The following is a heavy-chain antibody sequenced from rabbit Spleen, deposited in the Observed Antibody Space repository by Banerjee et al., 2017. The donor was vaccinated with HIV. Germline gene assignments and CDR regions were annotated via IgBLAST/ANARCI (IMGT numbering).Heavy chain of an antibody. D-gene: IGHD8-1*01. CDR3: ARNTGSSLSSYSMDL. V-gene: IGHV1S45*01. Sequence: QEQLEETGGGLVKAGASLTLTCKVSGLDFSARDRVCWVRQAPGKGLDWIACIDVVKYGSTYYASWAKGRFTISKASSTTLTLQMTRLTATDTTPYFCARNTGSSLSSYSMDLWDP. CDR2: IDVVKYGST. CDR1: GLDFSARDR. J-gene: IGHJ6*01.